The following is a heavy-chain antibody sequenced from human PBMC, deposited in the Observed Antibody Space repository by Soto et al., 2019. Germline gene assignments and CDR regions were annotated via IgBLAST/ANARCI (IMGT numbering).Heavy chain of an antibody. CDR2: INHSGST. D-gene: IGHD5-12*01. V-gene: IGHV4-34*01. CDR3: ARGEGRLVGTWFDP. CDR1: GGSFSSYY. J-gene: IGHJ5*02. Sequence: SETLSLTCDVYGGSFSSYYWNWIRQPPGKGLEWLGEINHSGSTNYNPSLESRVTISLDTSKTQFSLKLTSVTAADTAVYYCARGEGRLVGTWFDPWGQGTLVTVSS.